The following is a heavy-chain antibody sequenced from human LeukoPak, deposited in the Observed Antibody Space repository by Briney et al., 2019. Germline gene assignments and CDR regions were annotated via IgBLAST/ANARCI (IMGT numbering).Heavy chain of an antibody. CDR2: ISYDGSYK. V-gene: IGHV3-30*18. CDR3: AKWDFDY. J-gene: IGHJ4*02. CDR1: GFTFSGYG. Sequence: PGRFLRLSCAASGFTFSGYGMHWVRQAPGKGLEWVAVISYDGSYKYYADSVQGRFTTSRDNSKNTLYLQMNSLRPDDTAVYYCAKWDFDYWGQGTLVTVSS.